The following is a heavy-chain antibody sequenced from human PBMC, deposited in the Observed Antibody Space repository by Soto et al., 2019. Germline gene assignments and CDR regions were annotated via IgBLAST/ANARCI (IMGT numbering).Heavy chain of an antibody. CDR1: GYTFTSYA. CDR2: INAGNGNT. D-gene: IGHD4-17*01. J-gene: IGHJ5*02. V-gene: IGHV1-3*01. Sequence: ASVKVSCKASGYTFTSYAMHWVRQAPGQRLEWMGWINAGNGNTKYSQKFQGRVTITRDTSASTAYMELSSLRSEDTTVYYCARGYYGDYFGWFDPWGQGTLVTVSS. CDR3: ARGYYGDYFGWFDP.